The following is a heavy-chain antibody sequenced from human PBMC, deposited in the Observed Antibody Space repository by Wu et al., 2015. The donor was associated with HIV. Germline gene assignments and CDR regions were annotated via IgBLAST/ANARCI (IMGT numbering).Heavy chain of an antibody. Sequence: QVQLVQSGAEVKKPGASVKVSCQASGYTFTDYYIHWLRQAPGQGLEWMGWINPNSGGTNFAQKFQGRVTMTRDTAVSTAYMELNNLRPDDTAVYYCARLQSLHGLYSNADYWGQGTLVTVSS. CDR3: ARLQSLHGLYSNADY. CDR2: INPNSGGT. D-gene: IGHD3/OR15-3a*01. CDR1: GYTFTDYY. V-gene: IGHV1-2*02. J-gene: IGHJ4*02.